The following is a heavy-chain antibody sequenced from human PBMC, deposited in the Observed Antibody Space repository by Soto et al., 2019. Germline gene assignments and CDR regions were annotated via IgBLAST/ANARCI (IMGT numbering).Heavy chain of an antibody. CDR3: ARGTPETAAENDY. V-gene: IGHV4-59*07. CDR1: GVSISSYP. Sequence: VTLSLTFTVSGVSISSYPWSWIRQPTGKGLEWIRYIYYSGGTNYNPSLKSRVTISVDTSKNQFSLKLSSVTAADTAVYYCARGTPETAAENDYWGQGTLVTVSS. J-gene: IGHJ4*02. D-gene: IGHD6-13*01. CDR2: IYYSGGT.